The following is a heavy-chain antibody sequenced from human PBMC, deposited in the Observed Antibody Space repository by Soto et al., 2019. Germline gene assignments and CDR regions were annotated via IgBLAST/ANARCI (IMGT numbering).Heavy chain of an antibody. D-gene: IGHD4-17*01. CDR3: ARGSPTVTTPYYYYMDV. Sequence: QVQLQQWGAGLLKPSETLSLTCAVYGGSFSGYYWGWIRQPPGKGLEWIGEINHSGSTNYNPSLKSRVTISVDTSKNQFSLKLSSVTAADTAVYYCARGSPTVTTPYYYYMDVWGKGTTVTVSS. CDR1: GGSFSGYY. J-gene: IGHJ6*03. V-gene: IGHV4-34*01. CDR2: INHSGST.